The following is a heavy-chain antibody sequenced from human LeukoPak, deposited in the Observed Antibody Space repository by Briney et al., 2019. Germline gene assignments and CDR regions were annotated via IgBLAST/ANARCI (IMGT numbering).Heavy chain of an antibody. CDR3: ASTADDYGGLIPDY. D-gene: IGHD4-23*01. J-gene: IGHJ4*02. CDR2: IKQDGSEK. CDR1: GFTFSSYW. V-gene: IGHV3-7*01. Sequence: GGSLRLSCAASGFTFSSYWMSWVRQAPGKGLEWVANIKQDGSEKYYVDSVKGRFTISRDNAKNSLYLQMNSLRGEDTAVYYCASTADDYGGLIPDYWGQGTLVTVSS.